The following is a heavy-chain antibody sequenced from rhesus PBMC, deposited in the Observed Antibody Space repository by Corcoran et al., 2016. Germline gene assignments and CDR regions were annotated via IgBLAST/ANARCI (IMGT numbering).Heavy chain of an antibody. V-gene: IGHV4-80*01. Sequence: QVQLQESGPGLVKPSDTLSLTCAVSGASISRYWWSCIRPPPGKGLEWIGESNGNSGSTYDNPSLKSRVTISKDASKNQFSLKLSSVTAADTAVYYCARGPIVVIKYGLDSWGQGVVVTVSS. CDR1: GASISRYW. CDR2: SNGNSGST. J-gene: IGHJ6*01. CDR3: ARGPIVVIKYGLDS. D-gene: IGHD3-28*01.